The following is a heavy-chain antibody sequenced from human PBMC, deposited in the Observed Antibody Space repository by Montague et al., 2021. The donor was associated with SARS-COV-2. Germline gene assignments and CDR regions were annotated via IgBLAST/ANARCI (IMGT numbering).Heavy chain of an antibody. CDR2: IYSDGTEK. D-gene: IGHD3-3*01. Sequence: SLRLSCATSGFDMRPLSMSWVRQAPGKGPEWVANIYSDGTEKYVDSERGRFSISRDNDKKSLFLQMNSLRIEDTALYYCTRRVEGAFQYWGQGSLVTVAS. CDR3: TRRVEGAFQY. J-gene: IGHJ4*02. CDR1: GFDMRPLS. V-gene: IGHV3-7*03.